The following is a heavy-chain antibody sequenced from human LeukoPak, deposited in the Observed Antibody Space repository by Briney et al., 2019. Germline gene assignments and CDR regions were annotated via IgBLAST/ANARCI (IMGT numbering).Heavy chain of an antibody. D-gene: IGHD6-13*01. J-gene: IGHJ3*02. V-gene: IGHV4-59*08. CDR3: ARHIGSSWLDAFDI. CDR1: GDSINNYY. CDR2: IYYSGST. Sequence: PSETPSLTCTVSGDSINNYYWSWIRQPPGKGLEYIGYIYYSGSTNYNPSLKSRVTMSVDTSKNRFSLNLSSVTAADTAVYYCARHIGSSWLDAFDIWGQGTMVTVSS.